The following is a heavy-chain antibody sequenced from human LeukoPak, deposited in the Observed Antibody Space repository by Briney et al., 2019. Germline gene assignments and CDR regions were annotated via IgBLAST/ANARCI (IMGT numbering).Heavy chain of an antibody. V-gene: IGHV1-2*02. CDR3: ARGKGYCTNGVCPPGGYFDY. CDR1: GSTFTDYY. CDR2: INPNSGGT. J-gene: IGHJ4*02. Sequence: GASVKVSCKASGSTFTDYYMHWVRQAPGQGLEWMGWINPNSGGTNFAQKFQGRVTMTRDTSISTAYMELNRLRSDDTAVYYCARGKGYCTNGVCPPGGYFDYWGQGTLVTVSS. D-gene: IGHD2-8*01.